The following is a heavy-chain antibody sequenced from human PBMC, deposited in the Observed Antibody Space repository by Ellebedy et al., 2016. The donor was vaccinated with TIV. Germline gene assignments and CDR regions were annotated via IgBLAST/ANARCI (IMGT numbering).Heavy chain of an antibody. V-gene: IGHV1-2*04. CDR1: GYTFTGYY. CDR2: INPNSGGT. D-gene: IGHD5-24*01. Sequence: ASVKVSXKASGYTFTGYYMHWVRQAPGQGLEWMGWINPNSGGTNYAQKFQGWVTMTRDTSISTAYMELSRLRSDDTAVYYCARESIGYGSSGFDPWGQGTLVTVSS. CDR3: ARESIGYGSSGFDP. J-gene: IGHJ5*02.